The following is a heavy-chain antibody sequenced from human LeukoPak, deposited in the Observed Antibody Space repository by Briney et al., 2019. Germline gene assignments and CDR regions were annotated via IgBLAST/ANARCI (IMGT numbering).Heavy chain of an antibody. CDR2: ISGSGGST. J-gene: IGHJ4*02. D-gene: IGHD6-19*01. CDR1: GFTFSSYA. Sequence: QPGGSLRLSCAASGFTFSSYAMSWVRQAPGKGLEWVSAISGSGGSTYYADSVKGRFTISRDNSKNTLYLQMNSLRAEDTAVYYCAKDQRQWLVGLNDYWGQGTLVTVSS. CDR3: AKDQRQWLVGLNDY. V-gene: IGHV3-23*01.